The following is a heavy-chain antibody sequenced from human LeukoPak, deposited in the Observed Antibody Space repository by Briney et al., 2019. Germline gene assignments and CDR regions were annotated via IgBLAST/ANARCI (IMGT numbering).Heavy chain of an antibody. CDR2: INPNSGGT. V-gene: IGHV1-2*02. CDR3: ARDRVLHGSGSYLSVSSNNRLDP. CDR1: GYTFTGYY. D-gene: IGHD3-10*01. Sequence: ASVKVSCKASGYTFTGYYMHWVRQAPGQGLEWMGWINPNSGGTNYAQKFQGRVTMTRDTSISTAYMELSRLRSDDTAVYYCARDRVLHGSGSYLSVSSNNRLDPWGQGTLVTVSS. J-gene: IGHJ5*02.